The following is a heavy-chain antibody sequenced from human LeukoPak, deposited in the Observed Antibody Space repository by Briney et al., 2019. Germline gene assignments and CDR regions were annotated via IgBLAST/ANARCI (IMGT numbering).Heavy chain of an antibody. CDR1: GGPFSSYY. D-gene: IGHD3-10*01. V-gene: IGHV4-59*01. J-gene: IGHJ5*02. Sequence: SETLSLTCAVYGGPFSSYYWTWIRQSPGRGLEWIGYIYYSGTTNYNPSLKSRVSISVDTSKNQFSLKVSSVTAADTAVYYCARERTMVRGMSWFDPWGQGTLVTVSS. CDR3: ARERTMVRGMSWFDP. CDR2: IYYSGTT.